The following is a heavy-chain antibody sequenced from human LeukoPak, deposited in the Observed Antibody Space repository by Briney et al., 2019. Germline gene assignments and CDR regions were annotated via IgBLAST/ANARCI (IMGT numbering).Heavy chain of an antibody. CDR2: IKQNGTT. CDR1: GGSFSDNY. J-gene: IGHJ4*02. D-gene: IGHD3-16*02. V-gene: IGHV4-34*01. CDR3: PTTSKSPYDYVWGSDQLPYFFDY. Sequence: PTETLALTRAIYGGSFSDNYWSWIRQPPGKGLEWTWEIKQNGTTNDKPALKSPVSISVDTSTNKFALKLRSVTAADTAVSYCPTTSKSPYDYVWGSDQLPYFFDYWGQGPLVPASS.